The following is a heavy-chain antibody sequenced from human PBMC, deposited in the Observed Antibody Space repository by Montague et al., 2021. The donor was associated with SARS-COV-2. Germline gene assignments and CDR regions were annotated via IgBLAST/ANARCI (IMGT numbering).Heavy chain of an antibody. J-gene: IGHJ5*01. CDR3: APLGFDSRSYYTPHNWFDP. D-gene: IGHD3-10*01. CDR2: IYSDDDV. Sequence: PALVKPTQTLTLTCTLSGISLSTSGVGVAWIRQPPGKALEWLALIYSDDDVRYSPSMRRRLTTTKDTSENQVVLRMTNMDPMDTATYYCAPLGFDSRSYYTPHNWFDPWGQGILVTVSS. CDR1: GISLSTSGVG. V-gene: IGHV2-5*02.